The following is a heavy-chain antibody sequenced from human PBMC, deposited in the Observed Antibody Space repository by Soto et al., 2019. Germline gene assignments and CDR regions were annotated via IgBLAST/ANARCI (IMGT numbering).Heavy chain of an antibody. CDR1: GASITSGNYY. CDR2: IFYSGST. V-gene: IGHV4-31*03. CDR3: ARVFYDILKNTNWFDP. J-gene: IGHJ5*02. D-gene: IGHD3-9*01. Sequence: PSETLSLTCTVSGASITSGNYYWTWSRQHPGKALEWIGSIFYSGSTYYNSSLNSRLIMSVDVSRNKFSLRLTSLTAADTAVYYCARVFYDILKNTNWFDPWGQGTLVTVSS.